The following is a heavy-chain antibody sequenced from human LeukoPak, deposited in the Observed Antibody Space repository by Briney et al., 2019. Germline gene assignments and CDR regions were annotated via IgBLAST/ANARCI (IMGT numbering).Heavy chain of an antibody. J-gene: IGHJ4*02. Sequence: GEAPMISCKGSGYSFTSFWISWGRQMPGKGLEWMGRIDPSDSYTNYSPSFQGHVTISADKSISTASLQWSSLKASDTAMYYCARHVGYSSSWVDYWGQGTLVTVSS. CDR2: IDPSDSYT. D-gene: IGHD6-13*01. V-gene: IGHV5-10-1*01. CDR1: GYSFTSFW. CDR3: ARHVGYSSSWVDY.